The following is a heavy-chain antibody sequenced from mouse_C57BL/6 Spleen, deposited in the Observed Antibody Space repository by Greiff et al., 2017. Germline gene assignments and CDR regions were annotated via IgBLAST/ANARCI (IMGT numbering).Heavy chain of an antibody. CDR1: GFTFSDYG. CDR2: ISSGSSTS. V-gene: IGHV5-17*01. Sequence: EVKLMESGGGLVKPGGSLKLSCAASGFTFSDYGMHWVRQAPEKGLEWVAYISSGSSTSYYADTVKGRFTISRDNAKNTLFLQMTSLRSEDTAMYYCARCYYGSSYVGYFDYWGQGTTLTVSS. D-gene: IGHD1-1*01. CDR3: ARCYYGSSYVGYFDY. J-gene: IGHJ2*01.